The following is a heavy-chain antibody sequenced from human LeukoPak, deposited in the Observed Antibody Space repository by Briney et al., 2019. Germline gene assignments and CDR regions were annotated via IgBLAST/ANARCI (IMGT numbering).Heavy chain of an antibody. D-gene: IGHD2-21*02. CDR1: GDSISSSSYY. CDR3: ARHDHSDKKYCGGDCYVDY. CDR2: IYYSGST. Sequence: SETLSLTCTASGDSISSSSYYWGWIRQPPGKGLEWIGSIYYSGSTYYNPSLKSRVTISVDTSKNHFSLKVSSVTAADTAVYYCARHDHSDKKYCGGDCYVDYWGQGTLVTVSS. V-gene: IGHV4-39*01. J-gene: IGHJ4*02.